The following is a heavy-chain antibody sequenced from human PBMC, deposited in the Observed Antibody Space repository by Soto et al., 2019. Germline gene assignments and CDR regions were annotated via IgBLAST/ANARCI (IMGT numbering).Heavy chain of an antibody. D-gene: IGHD2-2*03. CDR1: GGSISSGGFS. CDR2: IYHSGST. J-gene: IGHJ6*02. Sequence: SETLSLTCAVSGGSISSGGFSWSWIRQPPGKGLEWIGYIYHSGSTYYNPSLKSRVTISVDTSKNQFSLKLSSVAAADTAVYYCARLNGYCVSTGCHGYYGMDVWGQGTTVTVSS. V-gene: IGHV4-30-2*01. CDR3: ARLNGYCVSTGCHGYYGMDV.